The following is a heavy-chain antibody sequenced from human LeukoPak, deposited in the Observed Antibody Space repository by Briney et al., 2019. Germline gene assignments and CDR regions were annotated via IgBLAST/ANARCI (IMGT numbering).Heavy chain of an antibody. J-gene: IGHJ3*02. Sequence: GGSLRLSCAASGFTFSSYWMSWVRQAPGKGLEWVANIKQDGSEKYYVDSVKGRFTISRDSAKNSLYLQMNSLRAEDTAVYYCVRDDPGVQQERRLSPFDIWGQGTMVTVSS. D-gene: IGHD1-1*01. CDR1: GFTFSSYW. V-gene: IGHV3-7*01. CDR2: IKQDGSEK. CDR3: VRDDPGVQQERRLSPFDI.